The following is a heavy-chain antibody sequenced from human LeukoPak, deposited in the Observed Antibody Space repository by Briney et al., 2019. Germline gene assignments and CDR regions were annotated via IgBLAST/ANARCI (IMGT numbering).Heavy chain of an antibody. J-gene: IGHJ4*02. CDR3: ARGSSSWYDY. CDR1: GYRFTTYW. D-gene: IGHD6-13*01. V-gene: IGHV5-51*01. CDR2: IHPGDSDT. Sequence: GESLKISCKGSGYRFTTYWIGWVRQMPGKGLEWMGIIHPGDSDTRYSPSFQGQVTISADKSISTAYLQRSSLKASDTAMYYCARGSSSWYDYWGQGTLVTVSS.